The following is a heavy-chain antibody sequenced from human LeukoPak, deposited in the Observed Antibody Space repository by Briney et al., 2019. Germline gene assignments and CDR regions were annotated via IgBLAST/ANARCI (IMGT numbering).Heavy chain of an antibody. J-gene: IGHJ6*02. V-gene: IGHV4-59*01. D-gene: IGHD3-10*01. CDR2: IYDSGST. Sequence: SETLSLTCTVSGGSISGYYWSWIRQPPGKGLEWIGYIYDSGSTNYNPSLKSRVTISVDTSKNQFSLKLSSVTAADMAVYYCAKVGGTNYYYYGMDVWGQGTTVTVSS. CDR3: AKVGGTNYYYYGMDV. CDR1: GGSISGYY.